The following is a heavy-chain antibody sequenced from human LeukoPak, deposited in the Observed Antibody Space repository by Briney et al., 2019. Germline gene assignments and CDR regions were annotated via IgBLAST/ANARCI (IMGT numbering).Heavy chain of an antibody. V-gene: IGHV1-18*01. J-gene: IGHJ4*02. Sequence: GASVKVSCKASGYTFTSYGISWVRQAPGQGLEWMGWISAYNGNTNYAQKFQGRVTMTEDTSTDTAYMELSSLRSEDTAVYYCATVYAKVGAPFFDYWGQGTLVTVSS. D-gene: IGHD1-26*01. CDR1: GYTFTSYG. CDR3: ATVYAKVGAPFFDY. CDR2: ISAYNGNT.